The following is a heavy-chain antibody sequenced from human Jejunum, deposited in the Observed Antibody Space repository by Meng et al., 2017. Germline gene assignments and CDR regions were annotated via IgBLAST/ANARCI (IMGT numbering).Heavy chain of an antibody. D-gene: IGHD3-10*01. Sequence: SETLSLTCTVSGGSISSSAWWSWVRQPPGKGLEWIGEISHLGSTNYNPSLKSRVTILIDKSKTQFSLNLSSVTAADTAVYYCARDPPYSGSGSNLPLDYWAREPWSPSPQ. CDR3: ARDPPYSGSGSNLPLDY. J-gene: IGHJ4*02. CDR2: ISHLGST. CDR1: GGSISSSAW. V-gene: IGHV4-4*02.